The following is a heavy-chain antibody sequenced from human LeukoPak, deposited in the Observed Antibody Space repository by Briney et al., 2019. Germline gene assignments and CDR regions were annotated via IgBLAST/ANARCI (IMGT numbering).Heavy chain of an antibody. J-gene: IGHJ4*02. D-gene: IGHD4-17*01. CDR2: IKHDGSDS. CDR3: ARDRRPTIYGGLDS. Sequence: PGGSLRLSCAASGFTFSDYYMSWIRQAPGKGLEWVANIKHDGSDSFYVDSVKGRFTISRDNSENSLYLQMHSLRVVDTAMYFCARDRRPTIYGGLDSWGQGTVVTVSS. CDR1: GFTFSDYY. V-gene: IGHV3-7*01.